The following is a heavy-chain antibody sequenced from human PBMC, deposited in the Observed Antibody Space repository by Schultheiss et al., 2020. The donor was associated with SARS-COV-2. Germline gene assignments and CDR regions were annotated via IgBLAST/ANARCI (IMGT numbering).Heavy chain of an antibody. CDR2: INPNSGDT. CDR1: GYTFTSYD. CDR3: ARESGVAAGPYYFDY. Sequence: ASVKVSCKASGYTFTSYDINWVRQATGQGLEWMGWINPNSGDTNYAQKFQGRVTMTRDTSISSAYMELIRLTSDDTAVYYCARESGVAAGPYYFDYWGQGTLVTVSS. V-gene: IGHV1-2*02. D-gene: IGHD6-13*01. J-gene: IGHJ4*02.